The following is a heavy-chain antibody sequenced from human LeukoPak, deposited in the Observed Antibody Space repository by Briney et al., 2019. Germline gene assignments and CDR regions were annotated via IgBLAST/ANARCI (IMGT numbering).Heavy chain of an antibody. D-gene: IGHD3-16*01. Sequence: SETLSLTCAVYGGSFSGYYWSWIRQPPGKGLEWIGEINHSGRTNYNPSLKSRVTISVDTSKNQFSLKLSSVTAADTAVYYCAREDYVWGSYGGYYFDYWGQGTLVTVSS. V-gene: IGHV4-34*01. CDR1: GGSFSGYY. CDR2: INHSGRT. CDR3: AREDYVWGSYGGYYFDY. J-gene: IGHJ4*02.